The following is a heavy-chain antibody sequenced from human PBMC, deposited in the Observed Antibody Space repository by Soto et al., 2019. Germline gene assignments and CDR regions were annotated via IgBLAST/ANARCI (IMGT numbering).Heavy chain of an antibody. V-gene: IGHV4-61*01. Sequence: SETLSLTCSFSGGSVISGNHFWNWIRQPPGRRLEWLGYMYYTGVTNYNPSLKSRVSMSVDTSKNQFSLKLTSLTAADTAVYYCARGGEPLGYYGLDVWGQGITVTV. J-gene: IGHJ6*02. CDR2: MYYTGVT. CDR3: ARGGEPLGYYGLDV. CDR1: GGSVISGNHF. D-gene: IGHD3-10*01.